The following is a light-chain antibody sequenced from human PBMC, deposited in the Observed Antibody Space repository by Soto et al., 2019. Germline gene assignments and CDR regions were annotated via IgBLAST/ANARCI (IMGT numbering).Light chain of an antibody. J-gene: IGKJ3*01. Sequence: EIVLTQSPATLSLSPGERATLSCRASQSVSSYLAWYQQKPGQAPRLLIYDASNRATGIPARFSGSGSGTDFPLTISSLEPEDFAVYYCQQRSNWPIFTFGPGTKVDIK. CDR3: QQRSNWPIFT. CDR1: QSVSSY. CDR2: DAS. V-gene: IGKV3-11*01.